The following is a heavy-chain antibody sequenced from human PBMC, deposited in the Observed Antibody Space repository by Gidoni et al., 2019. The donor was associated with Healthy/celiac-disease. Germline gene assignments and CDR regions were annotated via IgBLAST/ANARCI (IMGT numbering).Heavy chain of an antibody. CDR3: AKYDDYGDYARNDY. Sequence: EVQLVESGGGLVQPGGSLRLSCAASGFTFSSYWMHWVRQAPGKGLVWVSRIKSDGSSTSYADSVKGRFTISRDNAKNTLYLQMNSLRAEDTAVYYCAKYDDYGDYARNDYWGQGTLVTVSS. CDR2: IKSDGSST. D-gene: IGHD4-17*01. J-gene: IGHJ4*02. CDR1: GFTFSSYW. V-gene: IGHV3-74*01.